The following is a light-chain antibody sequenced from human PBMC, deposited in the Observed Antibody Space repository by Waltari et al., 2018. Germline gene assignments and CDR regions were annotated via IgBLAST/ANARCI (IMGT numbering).Light chain of an antibody. J-gene: IGKJ1*01. CDR3: PQYKNLPVS. CDR2: HTS. CDR1: QSVSKY. V-gene: IGKV3-20*01. Sequence: MVLTQSPGTLALSPGERATLSCRASQSVSKYLAWCQQKPGQAPRLLIYHTSTRATGIPDRLSGSGSGPHFSLTISGLEPDDFAVYYCPQYKNLPVSFGQGTRVEI.